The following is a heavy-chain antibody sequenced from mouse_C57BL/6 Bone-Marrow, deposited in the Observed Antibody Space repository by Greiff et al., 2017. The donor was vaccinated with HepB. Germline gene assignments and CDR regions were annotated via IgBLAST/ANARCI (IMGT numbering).Heavy chain of an antibody. Sequence: QVQLQQSGAELVRPGASVTLSCKASGYTFTHYEMHWVKQTPVHGLEWIGAIDPETGGTAYNQKFKGKAILTADKSSSTAYMELRSLTSEDSAVYYCTSPYYYGSSHYFDYWGQGTTLTVSS. CDR2: IDPETGGT. CDR3: TSPYYYGSSHYFDY. V-gene: IGHV1-15*01. D-gene: IGHD1-1*01. J-gene: IGHJ2*01. CDR1: GYTFTHYE.